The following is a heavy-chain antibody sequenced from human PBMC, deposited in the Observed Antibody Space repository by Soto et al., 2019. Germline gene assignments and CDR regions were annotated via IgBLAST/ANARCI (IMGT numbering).Heavy chain of an antibody. CDR1: GGSISSYY. J-gene: IGHJ4*02. V-gene: IGHV4-59*08. CDR2: IYYSGST. Sequence: SETLSLTCTVSGGSISSYYWSWIRQPPGKGLEWIGYIYYSGSTNYNPSLKSRVTISVDTSKNQFSLKLSSVTAADTAVYYCARHVRYSSGWEIDYWGQGTLVTVS. CDR3: ARHVRYSSGWEIDY. D-gene: IGHD6-19*01.